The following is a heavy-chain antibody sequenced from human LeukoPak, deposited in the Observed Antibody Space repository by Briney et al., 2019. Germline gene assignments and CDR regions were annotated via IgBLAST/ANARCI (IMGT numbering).Heavy chain of an antibody. J-gene: IGHJ4*02. CDR1: GWPFSGYY. Sequence: SETLSLTCAVYGWPFSGYYWSWIRQPPGKGLEWIGEINHSGSTNYNPSLKSRVTISVDTSKNQFSLKLSSVTAADTAVYYCARDLGSFVVPAASWGQGTLVTVSS. D-gene: IGHD2-2*01. CDR3: ARDLGSFVVPAAS. V-gene: IGHV4-34*01. CDR2: INHSGST.